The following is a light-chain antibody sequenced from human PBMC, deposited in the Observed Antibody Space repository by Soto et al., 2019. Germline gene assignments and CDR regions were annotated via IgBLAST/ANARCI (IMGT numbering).Light chain of an antibody. V-gene: IGKV4-1*01. Sequence: DIVMTQAPDSLAVSLGERATINCKSSQSVLYSSINRNYLAWYQQKSGQPPKLLIYWASTRESGVPDRFSGSGSGTDFTLTISSLQAEDVAVYYCQQHFSTPLTFGGGTKVEIK. CDR2: WAS. J-gene: IGKJ4*01. CDR1: QSVLYSSINRNY. CDR3: QQHFSTPLT.